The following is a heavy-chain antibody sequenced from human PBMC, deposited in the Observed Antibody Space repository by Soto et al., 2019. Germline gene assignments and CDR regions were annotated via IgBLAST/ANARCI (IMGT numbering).Heavy chain of an antibody. D-gene: IGHD2-2*01. J-gene: IGHJ6*02. V-gene: IGHV4-31*03. CDR2: IYYSGST. CDR1: GGSISSGGYY. Sequence: PSETLSLTCTVSGGSISSGGYYWSWIRQHPGKGLEWIGYIYYSGSTYYNPSLKSRVTISVDTSKNQFSLKLSSVTAADTAVYYCARDSVVVVVPADLNYYYGMDVWGQGTTVTVSS. CDR3: ARDSVVVVVPADLNYYYGMDV.